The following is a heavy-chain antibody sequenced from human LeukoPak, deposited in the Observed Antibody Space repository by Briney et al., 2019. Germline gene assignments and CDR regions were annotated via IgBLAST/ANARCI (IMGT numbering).Heavy chain of an antibody. J-gene: IGHJ6*02. Sequence: PGGSLRLSCAASGFTFSSYAMHWVRQAPGKGLEWVAVISYDGSNKYYADSVKGRFTISRDNSKNTLYLQMNSLRAEDTAVYYCARDSDGSGSYFYYYYYGMDIWGQGTTATVSS. CDR2: ISYDGSNK. V-gene: IGHV3-30-3*01. CDR3: ARDSDGSGSYFYYYYYGMDI. D-gene: IGHD3-10*01. CDR1: GFTFSSYA.